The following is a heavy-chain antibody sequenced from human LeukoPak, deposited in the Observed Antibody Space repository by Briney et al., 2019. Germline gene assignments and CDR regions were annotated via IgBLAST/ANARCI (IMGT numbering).Heavy chain of an antibody. CDR1: GGSISSYY. V-gene: IGHV4-4*07. D-gene: IGHD2-2*01. J-gene: IGHJ2*01. Sequence: SEXLSLTCTVSGGSISSYYWSWLRQPAGKGLEWIGRIYTSGSTNYKASLTSRVTMSVDTSKNKCSLTLSYVTTDDTAVYYCATILITKDIVVVPAAMGWYFDLWGRGTLVTVSS. CDR3: ATILITKDIVVVPAAMGWYFDL. CDR2: IYTSGST.